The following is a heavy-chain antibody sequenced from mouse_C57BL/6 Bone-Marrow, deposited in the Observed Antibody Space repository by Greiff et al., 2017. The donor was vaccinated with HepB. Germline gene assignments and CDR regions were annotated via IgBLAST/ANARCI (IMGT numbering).Heavy chain of an antibody. J-gene: IGHJ3*01. CDR2: INPYNGGT. CDR3: ARRMRVTTEFAY. V-gene: IGHV1-19*01. Sequence: EVQLQQSGPVLVKPGASVKMSCKASGYTFTDYYMNWVKQSHGKSLEWIGVINPYNGGTSYNQKFKGKATLTVDKSSSTAYMELNSLTSEDSAVYYCARRMRVTTEFAYWGQGTLVTVSA. CDR1: GYTFTDYY. D-gene: IGHD2-2*01.